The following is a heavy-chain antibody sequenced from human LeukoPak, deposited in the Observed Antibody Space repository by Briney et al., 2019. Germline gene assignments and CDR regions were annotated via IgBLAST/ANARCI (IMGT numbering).Heavy chain of an antibody. CDR1: GGSISSGSYY. D-gene: IGHD3-22*01. CDR2: IYTSGST. Sequence: SETLSLTCTVSGGSISSGSYYWSWIRQPAGKGLEWIGRIYTSGSTNYNPTLKSRVTISVDTSKNQFSLKLSSVTAADTAVYYCARGDYYDSSGYYHPNYFDYWGQGTLVTVSS. J-gene: IGHJ4*02. CDR3: ARGDYYDSSGYYHPNYFDY. V-gene: IGHV4-61*02.